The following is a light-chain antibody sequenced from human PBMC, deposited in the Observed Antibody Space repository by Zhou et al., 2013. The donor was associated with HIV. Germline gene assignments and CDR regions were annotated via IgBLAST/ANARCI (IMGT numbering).Light chain of an antibody. V-gene: IGKV1-12*01. CDR2: DAS. CDR3: QQVNSFPCS. CDR1: QGISSG. J-gene: IGKJ2*04. Sequence: DIQMTQSPSSVSAAVGDTVTITCRASQGISSGLAWYQQKAGKAPKLLIYDASSLQNEVPSRFSGSGSGTDFTLTISSLQPEDFATYYCQQVNSFPCSFGQGTKLEIK.